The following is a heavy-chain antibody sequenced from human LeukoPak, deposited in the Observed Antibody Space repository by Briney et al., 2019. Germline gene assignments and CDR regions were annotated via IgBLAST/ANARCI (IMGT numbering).Heavy chain of an antibody. D-gene: IGHD6-19*01. V-gene: IGHV4-4*07. Sequence: SETLSLTCTVSGGSISSYYWSWIRQPAGNGLDWIGRIYTSGSTNYNPSLKSGVTMSVDTSKNQFSLKLSSVTAADTAVYYCASFSSGWGTFDYWGQGTLVTVSS. CDR1: GGSISSYY. CDR2: IYTSGST. J-gene: IGHJ4*02. CDR3: ASFSSGWGTFDY.